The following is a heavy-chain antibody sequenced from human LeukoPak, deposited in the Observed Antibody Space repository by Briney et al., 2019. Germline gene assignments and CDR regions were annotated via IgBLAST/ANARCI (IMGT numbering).Heavy chain of an antibody. CDR3: AKRYCSSTSCPNYYYYYGMDV. CDR2: ISYDGSNK. Sequence: GGSLRLSCAASGFSLSAYGVHWVRQAPGKGLEWVAVISYDGSNKYYADSVKGRFTISRDNSKNTLYLQMNSLRAEDTAVYYCAKRYCSSTSCPNYYYYYGMDVWGQGTTVTVSS. CDR1: GFSLSAYG. J-gene: IGHJ6*02. V-gene: IGHV3-30*18. D-gene: IGHD2-2*01.